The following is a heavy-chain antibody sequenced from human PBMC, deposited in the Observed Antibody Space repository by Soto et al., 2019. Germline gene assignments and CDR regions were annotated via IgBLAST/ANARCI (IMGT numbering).Heavy chain of an antibody. J-gene: IGHJ6*02. Sequence: ASVKVSCKASGFTFTSSAVQWVRQARGQRLEWIGWIVVGSGNTNCAQKFQERVTITRDMSTSTAYMELSSLRSEDTAVYYCAADPERSYLWDYYYGMDVWGQGTTVTVSS. D-gene: IGHD1-26*01. CDR3: AADPERSYLWDYYYGMDV. CDR2: IVVGSGNT. V-gene: IGHV1-58*01. CDR1: GFTFTSSA.